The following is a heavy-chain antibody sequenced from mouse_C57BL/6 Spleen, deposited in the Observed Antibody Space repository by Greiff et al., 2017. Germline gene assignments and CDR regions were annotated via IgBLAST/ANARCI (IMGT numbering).Heavy chain of an antibody. CDR2: IDPNSGGT. Sequence: QVHVKQPGAELVKPGASVKLSCKASGYTFTSYWMHWVKQRPGRGLEWIGRIDPNSGGTKYNEKFKSKATLTVDKPSSTAYMQLSSLSSEDSAVYYCAGEDYDYDVGYFDYWGQGTTLTVSS. CDR3: AGEDYDYDVGYFDY. J-gene: IGHJ2*01. CDR1: GYTFTSYW. D-gene: IGHD2-4*01. V-gene: IGHV1-72*01.